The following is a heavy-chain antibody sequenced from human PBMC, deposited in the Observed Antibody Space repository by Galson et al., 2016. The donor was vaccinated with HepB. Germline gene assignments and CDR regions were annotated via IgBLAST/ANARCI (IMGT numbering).Heavy chain of an antibody. J-gene: IGHJ4*02. CDR1: GFSLNSSGEG. Sequence: ALVKPTQTLTLTCTFSGFSLNSSGEGVAWICQSPGEALEWLALIYWDDDRRYSPSLKSRLTITKDASKNQVVLRMTNMDSVDTATYYCAHSAGRLYGDFPDYWGQGTLVTVSS. V-gene: IGHV2-5*02. CDR3: AHSAGRLYGDFPDY. CDR2: IYWDDDR. D-gene: IGHD4-17*01.